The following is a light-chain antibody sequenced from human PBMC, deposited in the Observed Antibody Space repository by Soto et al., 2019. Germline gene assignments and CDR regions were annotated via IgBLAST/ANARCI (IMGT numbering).Light chain of an antibody. CDR1: SSNIGAGYD. Sequence: QSVLTQPPSVSGAPGQRVTISCTGSSSNIGAGYDVHWYQQLPGTAPKLLIYGNSNQPTGVPDRFSGSKSGTSASLAITGLQAEDEADYYCQSYDRSLSGWVFGGGTKLTVL. V-gene: IGLV1-40*01. J-gene: IGLJ3*02. CDR2: GNS. CDR3: QSYDRSLSGWV.